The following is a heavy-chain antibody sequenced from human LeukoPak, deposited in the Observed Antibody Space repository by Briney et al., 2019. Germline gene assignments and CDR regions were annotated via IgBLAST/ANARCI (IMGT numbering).Heavy chain of an antibody. J-gene: IGHJ3*02. CDR2: INHSGST. CDR3: ARVHGASNAFDI. D-gene: IGHD4-17*01. CDR1: GGSFSGYY. V-gene: IGHV4-34*01. Sequence: SETLSLTCAVYGGSFSGYYWSWIRQPPGKGLEWIGEINHSGSTNYNPSLKGRVTISVDTSKNQFSLKLSSVTAADTAVYYCARVHGASNAFDIWGQGTMVTVSS.